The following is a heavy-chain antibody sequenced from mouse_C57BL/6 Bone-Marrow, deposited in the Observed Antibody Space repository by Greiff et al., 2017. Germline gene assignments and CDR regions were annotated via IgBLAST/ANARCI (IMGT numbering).Heavy chain of an antibody. CDR2: FYPGSGSI. J-gene: IGHJ3*01. V-gene: IGHV1-62-2*01. CDR1: GYTFTEYT. CDR3: ARHEPLYDGYYSWFAY. Sequence: QVQLQQSGAELVKPGASVKLSCKASGYTFTEYTIHWVKQRSGQGLEWIGWFYPGSGSIKYNEKFKDKATLTADKSSSTVDMELSRLTSEDSAVYFCARHEPLYDGYYSWFAYWGQGTLVTVSA. D-gene: IGHD2-3*01.